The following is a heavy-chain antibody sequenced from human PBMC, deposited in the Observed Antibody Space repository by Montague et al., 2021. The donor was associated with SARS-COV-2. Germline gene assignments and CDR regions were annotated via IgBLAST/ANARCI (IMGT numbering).Heavy chain of an antibody. CDR3: ARSYYDILTGYYMAFDY. V-gene: IGHV2-70*01. D-gene: IGHD3-9*01. Sequence: PALVKPTQTLTLTCTFSGFSLSTSGMCVSWIRQPPGKALEWLALIDWDXHKYYSTSLKTRLPISKDTSKNQVVLTMTNMDPVDTATYYCARSYYDILTGYYMAFDYWGQGTLVTVSS. J-gene: IGHJ4*02. CDR1: GFSLSTSGMC. CDR2: IDWDXHK.